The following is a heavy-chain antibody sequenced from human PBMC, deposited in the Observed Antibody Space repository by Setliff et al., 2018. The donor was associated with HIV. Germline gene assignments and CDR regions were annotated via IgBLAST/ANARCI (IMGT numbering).Heavy chain of an antibody. V-gene: IGHV3-23*01. CDR1: GFIFNNYA. CDR2: ISGGGGTT. D-gene: IGHD3-16*02. J-gene: IGHJ4*02. Sequence: GGSLRLSCAASGFIFNNYAVNWVRQTPGKGLEWVAAISGGGGTTYYGDSVRGRLILSRDNSKNTLYLQMNSLRAQDTAVYYCAKGLSGPFDYWGQGTLVTVSS. CDR3: AKGLSGPFDY.